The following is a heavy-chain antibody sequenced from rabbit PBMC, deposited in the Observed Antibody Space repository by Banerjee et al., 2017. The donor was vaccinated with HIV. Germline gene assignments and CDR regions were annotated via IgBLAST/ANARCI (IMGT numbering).Heavy chain of an antibody. D-gene: IGHD2-1*01. CDR1: GFSFSNGYY. Sequence: QSLEESGGDLVKPGASLTLTCTASGFSFSNGYYMCWVRQSPGKGLEWIGSINSGSGGSTAYASWAKGRFTISKTSSTTVTLQMTSLTAADTATYFCARDPDNSYDDYGDYVFNLWGPGTLVTVS. CDR2: INSGSGGST. J-gene: IGHJ4*01. V-gene: IGHV1S40*01. CDR3: ARDPDNSYDDYGDYVFNL.